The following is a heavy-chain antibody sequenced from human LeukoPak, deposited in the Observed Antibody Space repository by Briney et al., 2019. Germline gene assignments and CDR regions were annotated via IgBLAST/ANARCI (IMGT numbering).Heavy chain of an antibody. CDR3: ARHGQGGYDAFDI. V-gene: IGHV4-59*08. CDR2: IYYSGIT. J-gene: IGHJ3*02. CDR1: GGSINSYY. Sequence: SETLSLTCTVSGGSINSYYWSWIRQPPGKGLEWIGYIYYSGITKYNPSLQSRVTISVDTSKNQFSLKLSSVTAADTAVYYCARHGQGGYDAFDIWGQGTMVTVSS. D-gene: IGHD3-16*01.